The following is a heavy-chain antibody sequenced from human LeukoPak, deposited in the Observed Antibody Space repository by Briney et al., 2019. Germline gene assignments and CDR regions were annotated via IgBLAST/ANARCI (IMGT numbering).Heavy chain of an antibody. Sequence: PGGSLRLSCSASGFTFSDYYMSWIRQAPGQGLEWISYISSSGGRTSYADSVKGRFTISRDNAKNSLYLQMNSLRAEDTAVYYCARERNYNGAYFYLNWFDPRGQGTLVTVSS. D-gene: IGHD3-22*01. V-gene: IGHV3-11*01. J-gene: IGHJ5*02. CDR1: GFTFSDYY. CDR3: ARERNYNGAYFYLNWFDP. CDR2: ISSSGGRT.